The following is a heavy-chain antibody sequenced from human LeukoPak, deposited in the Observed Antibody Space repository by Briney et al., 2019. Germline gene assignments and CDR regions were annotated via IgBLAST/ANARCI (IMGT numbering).Heavy chain of an antibody. CDR2: IWSDGTNK. Sequence: SLTLSCAPSVTSFNLYGMHWARHAPGEGRGWVAVIWSDGTNKYYGDSVKGRFTISRVDSENTVYLQMNSLRPEDTGVYYCAKDAQRGFDYSNSLEYWGQGTPVTVST. V-gene: IGHV3-33*06. CDR1: VTSFNLYG. J-gene: IGHJ4*02. D-gene: IGHD4-11*01. CDR3: AKDAQRGFDYSNSLEY.